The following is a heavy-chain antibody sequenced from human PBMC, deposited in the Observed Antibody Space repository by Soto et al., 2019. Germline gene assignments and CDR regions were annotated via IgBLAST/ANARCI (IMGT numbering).Heavy chain of an antibody. Sequence: QITLQESGPTLVKPTQTLTLTCTFSGFSLSTSGVGVGWIRQPPGKALECLALIYWDDDKRYSPSLKSRLTITTDTSKNQVDLTMTQMEPVDTATYYCAHRPSYCSGGSCYAGFDYCGQGTLVSISS. D-gene: IGHD2-15*01. CDR3: AHRPSYCSGGSCYAGFDY. J-gene: IGHJ4*02. CDR1: GFSLSTSGVG. V-gene: IGHV2-5*02. CDR2: IYWDDDK.